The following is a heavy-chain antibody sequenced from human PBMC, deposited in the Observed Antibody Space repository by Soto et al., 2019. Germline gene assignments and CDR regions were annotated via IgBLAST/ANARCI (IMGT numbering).Heavy chain of an antibody. CDR2: ISYDGSNK. CDR1: GFTFSSYG. CDR3: ATSQFARIVLMVYAPYYMDV. V-gene: IGHV3-30*03. J-gene: IGHJ6*03. Sequence: HGGSLRLSCAASGFTFSSYGMHWVRQAPGKGLEWVAVISYDGSNKYYADSVKGRFTISRDNSKNTLYLQMNSLRAEDTAVYYCATSQFARIVLMVYAPYYMDVWGKGTTVTVSS. D-gene: IGHD2-8*01.